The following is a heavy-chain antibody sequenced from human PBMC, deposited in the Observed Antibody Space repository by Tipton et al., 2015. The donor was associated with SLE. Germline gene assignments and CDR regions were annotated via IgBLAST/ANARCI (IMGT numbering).Heavy chain of an antibody. CDR1: GVSTSSGGYF. CDR3: VSSGYPLGTFES. J-gene: IGHJ3*02. CDR2: IHHSGTT. Sequence: TLSLACIVSGVSTSSGGYFWNWIRHYPGKGLEWIGSIHHSGTTHYNPSLKSRVTLAVDTSKNQFSLKLSVVTAADTAVYYCVSSGYPLGTFESWGQGTMVTVSS. D-gene: IGHD3-9*01. V-gene: IGHV4-31*03.